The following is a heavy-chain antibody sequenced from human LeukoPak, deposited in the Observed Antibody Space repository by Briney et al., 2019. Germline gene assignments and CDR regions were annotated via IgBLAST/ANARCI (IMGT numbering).Heavy chain of an antibody. CDR1: GGSISSYY. V-gene: IGHV4-59*01. J-gene: IGHJ4*02. D-gene: IGHD1-26*01. Sequence: SGTLSLTCTVSGGSISSYYWSWIRQPPGKGLEWIGYIYYSGSTNYNPSLKSRVTISVDTSKNQFSLKLSSVTAADTAVYYCARVAQGGSYYLDYWGQGTLVTVSS. CDR3: ARVAQGGSYYLDY. CDR2: IYYSGST.